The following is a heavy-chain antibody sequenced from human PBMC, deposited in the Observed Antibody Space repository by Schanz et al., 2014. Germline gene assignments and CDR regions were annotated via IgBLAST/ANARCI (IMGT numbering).Heavy chain of an antibody. V-gene: IGHV3-33*06. J-gene: IGHJ6*02. Sequence: VQLVEFGGGLVQPGGSLRLSCAASGFTFSKYGMHWVRQAPGKGLEWVAVIWYDGSNKDYADSVKGRFTISRDNSKNMLYLQMNSLRAEDTAVYYCAKGSMAARPLLPPDYYFYGTDIWGQGTTVTVSS. CDR1: GFTFSKYG. CDR3: AKGSMAARPLLPPDYYFYGTDI. D-gene: IGHD6-6*01. CDR2: IWYDGSNK.